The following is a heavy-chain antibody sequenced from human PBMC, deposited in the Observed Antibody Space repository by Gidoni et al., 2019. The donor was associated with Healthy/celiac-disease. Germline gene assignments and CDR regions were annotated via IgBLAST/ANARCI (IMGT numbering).Heavy chain of an antibody. D-gene: IGHD4-17*01. Sequence: QVQLVESGGGVVQPGRSLGLSCAASGSTFSGYGMHWVRQAPGKGLEWVAVISYDGSNKYYADSVKGRFTISRDNSKNTLYLQMNSLRAEDTAVYYCAKLTLSTVTADAFDIWGQGTMVTVSS. J-gene: IGHJ3*02. CDR1: GSTFSGYG. CDR3: AKLTLSTVTADAFDI. CDR2: ISYDGSNK. V-gene: IGHV3-30*18.